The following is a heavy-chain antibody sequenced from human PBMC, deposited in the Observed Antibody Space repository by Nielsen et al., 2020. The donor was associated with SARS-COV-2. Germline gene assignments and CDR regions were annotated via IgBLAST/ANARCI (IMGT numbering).Heavy chain of an antibody. V-gene: IGHV1-46*01. CDR1: GYTFTSYY. D-gene: IGHD6-13*01. Sequence: ASVKVSCKASGYTFTSYYMHWVRQAPGQGLEWMGIINPSGGSTSYAQKFQGRVTMTRDTSTSTVYMELSSLRSEDTAVYYCATTEGDIAAVDYWGQGTLVTVSS. CDR2: INPSGGST. CDR3: ATTEGDIAAVDY. J-gene: IGHJ4*02.